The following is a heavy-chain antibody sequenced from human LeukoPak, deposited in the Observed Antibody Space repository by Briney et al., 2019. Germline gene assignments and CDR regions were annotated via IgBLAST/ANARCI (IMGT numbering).Heavy chain of an antibody. Sequence: SETLSLTCTVSGGSISSYYWSWIRQPAGKGLEWIGRIYTSGSTNYNPSLKSRVTMSVDTSENQFSLKLSSVTAADTAVYYCARDRATVTTVAYYYYMDVWGKGTTVTVSS. V-gene: IGHV4-4*07. CDR3: ARDRATVTTVAYYYYMDV. CDR2: IYTSGST. CDR1: GGSISSYY. J-gene: IGHJ6*03. D-gene: IGHD4-11*01.